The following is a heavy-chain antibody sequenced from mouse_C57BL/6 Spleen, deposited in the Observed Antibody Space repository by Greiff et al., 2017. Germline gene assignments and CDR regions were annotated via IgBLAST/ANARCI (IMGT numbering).Heavy chain of an antibody. V-gene: IGHV1-55*01. J-gene: IGHJ3*01. CDR2: IYPGSGST. D-gene: IGHD2-4*01. CDR1: GYTFTSYW. Sequence: QVQLQQPGAELVKPGASVKMSCKASGYTFTSYWITWVKQRPGQGLEWIGDIYPGSGSTNYNEKFKSKATLTVDTSSSTAYMQLSSLTSEDSAVYYCARGGGLRGVAWFAYWGQGTLVTVSA. CDR3: ARGGGLRGVAWFAY.